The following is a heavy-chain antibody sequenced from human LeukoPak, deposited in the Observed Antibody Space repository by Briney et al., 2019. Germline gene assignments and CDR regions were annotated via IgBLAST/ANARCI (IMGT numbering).Heavy chain of an antibody. CDR2: IYYSGST. CDR1: GGSISSYY. D-gene: IGHD1-26*01. CDR3: ARLASGSYGPLTPFDY. V-gene: IGHV4-59*08. Sequence: SETLSLTCTVSGGSISSYYWSWIRQPPGKGLEWIGDIYYSGSTNYNPSLKSRVTISVDTSKNQFSLRLSSVTAADTSVYYSARLASGSYGPLTPFDYWGQGTLVTVSS. J-gene: IGHJ4*02.